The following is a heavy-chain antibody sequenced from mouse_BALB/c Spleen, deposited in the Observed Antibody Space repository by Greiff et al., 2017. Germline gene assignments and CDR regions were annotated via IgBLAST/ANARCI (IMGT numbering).Heavy chain of an antibody. D-gene: IGHD2-4*01. V-gene: IGHV1S127*01. CDR2: IDPSDSYT. Sequence: QVQLQQPGAELVKPGASVKMSCKASGYTFTSYWMHWVKQRPGQGLEWIGVIDPSDSYTSYNQKFKGKATLTVDTSSSTAYMQLSSLTSEDAAVYYCTRPYDYDGRLLYAMDYWGQGTSVTVSS. CDR3: TRPYDYDGRLLYAMDY. J-gene: IGHJ4*01. CDR1: GYTFTSYW.